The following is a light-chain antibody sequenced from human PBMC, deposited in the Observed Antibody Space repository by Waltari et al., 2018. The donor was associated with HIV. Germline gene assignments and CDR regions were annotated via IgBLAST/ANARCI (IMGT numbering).Light chain of an antibody. CDR3: AAWDDSLSVV. Sequence: QSVLTQPPSASGTPGQRVTLSCSGRTSNIGSYYVYWYQQLPGTAPKLLIYRNNQRPSGVPDRFSGSKSGTSASLAISGLRSEDEADYYCAAWDDSLSVVFGGGTKLTVL. CDR2: RNN. V-gene: IGLV1-47*01. CDR1: TSNIGSYY. J-gene: IGLJ2*01.